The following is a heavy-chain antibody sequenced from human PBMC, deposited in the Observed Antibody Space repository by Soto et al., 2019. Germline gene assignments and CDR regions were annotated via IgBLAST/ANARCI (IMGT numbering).Heavy chain of an antibody. Sequence: EVQLVESGGGLVQPGGSLRLSCAASGFTFSNYWMNWVRQAPGKGLEWVANIKQDGSQKYYVDSVKGRFTISRDNAKNSLYLQMNSLRAEDTAIYYCARDEVVVGAPFDWWGQGTLVTVSS. J-gene: IGHJ4*02. CDR3: ARDEVVVGAPFDW. CDR2: IKQDGSQK. D-gene: IGHD1-26*01. V-gene: IGHV3-7*01. CDR1: GFTFSNYW.